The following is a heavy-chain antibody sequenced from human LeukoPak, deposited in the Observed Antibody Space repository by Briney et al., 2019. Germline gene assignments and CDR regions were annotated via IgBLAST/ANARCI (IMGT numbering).Heavy chain of an antibody. Sequence: ASVKVSCKASGYTFTGYYMHWVRQAPGQGLEWMAWINPNSGGTDFAQKFQGRVTMTWDTSINTAYMELSSLRSDDTAVYYCARVPYRVSIAVAGDYFDFWGQGALVTVSS. CDR2: INPNSGGT. CDR1: GYTFTGYY. CDR3: ARVPYRVSIAVAGDYFDF. V-gene: IGHV1-2*02. D-gene: IGHD6-19*01. J-gene: IGHJ4*02.